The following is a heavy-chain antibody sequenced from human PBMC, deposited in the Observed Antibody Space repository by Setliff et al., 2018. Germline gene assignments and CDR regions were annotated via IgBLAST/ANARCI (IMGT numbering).Heavy chain of an antibody. CDR2: ISTGSGTI. D-gene: IGHD4-4*01. CDR3: ARDVDYSRPEYYYGMDV. Sequence: GGSLRLSCAASGFTFSSYSMNWVRQAPGKGLEWISYISTGSGTIYYADSVKGRFTISRDNAKNSLYLQMNSLRAEDTAVYYCARDVDYSRPEYYYGMDVWGQGTTVTVSS. J-gene: IGHJ6*02. CDR1: GFTFSSYS. V-gene: IGHV3-48*04.